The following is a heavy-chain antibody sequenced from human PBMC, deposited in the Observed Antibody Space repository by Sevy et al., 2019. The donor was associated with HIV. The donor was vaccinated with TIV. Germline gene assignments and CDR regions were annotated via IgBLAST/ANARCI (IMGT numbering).Heavy chain of an antibody. Sequence: GGSLRLSCAASGFTFISYAMSWARQAPGKGLEWVSAISGSGGSTYHADSVKGRFTISRDNSKNTLYLQMNSLRAEDTAVYYCAKGSSPFDYWGQGTLVTVSS. CDR1: GFTFISYA. J-gene: IGHJ4*02. V-gene: IGHV3-23*01. CDR2: ISGSGGST. D-gene: IGHD6-13*01. CDR3: AKGSSPFDY.